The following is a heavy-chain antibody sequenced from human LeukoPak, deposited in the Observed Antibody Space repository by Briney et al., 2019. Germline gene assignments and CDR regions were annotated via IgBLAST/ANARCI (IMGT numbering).Heavy chain of an antibody. CDR1: GYTFPNYG. CDR2: ISGYNGYT. Sequence: GASVKVSCKASGYTFPNYGISWVRQAPGQGLEWMGWISGYNGYTNYAQRIQARVTMTADTSTSTAYMEVRSLRSDDTAVYYCASNSFDYYGSGSYSVEYWGQGTLVTVSS. CDR3: ASNSFDYYGSGSYSVEY. J-gene: IGHJ4*02. V-gene: IGHV1-18*01. D-gene: IGHD3-10*01.